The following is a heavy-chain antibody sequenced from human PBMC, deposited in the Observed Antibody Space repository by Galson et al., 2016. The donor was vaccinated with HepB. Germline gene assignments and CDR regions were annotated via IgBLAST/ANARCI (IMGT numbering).Heavy chain of an antibody. CDR3: AIWEWGLPPC. Sequence: SLRLSCAASGFTFSISAMNWVRQAPGKGLEWVSGLHTSGATYYADSVRGRFTISRDNSKNTLYLQMSSLRAEDTAVYYCAIWEWGLPPCWGQETLVTVSS. CDR1: GFTFSISA. V-gene: IGHV3-23*01. J-gene: IGHJ4*02. CDR2: LHTSGAT. D-gene: IGHD1-26*01.